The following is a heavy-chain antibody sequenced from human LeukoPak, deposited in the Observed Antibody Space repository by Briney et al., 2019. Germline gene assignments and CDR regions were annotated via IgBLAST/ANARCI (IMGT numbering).Heavy chain of an antibody. Sequence: PSETLSLTCTVSGGSISSYYWSWIRQPPGKGLEWIGYIYYSGSTNYNPSLKSRVTISVDTSKNQFSLKLSSVTAADTAVYYCARDLKGYCSSTSCYGGFDPWGQGTLVTVSS. D-gene: IGHD2-2*01. J-gene: IGHJ5*02. CDR2: IYYSGST. CDR3: ARDLKGYCSSTSCYGGFDP. V-gene: IGHV4-59*01. CDR1: GGSISSYY.